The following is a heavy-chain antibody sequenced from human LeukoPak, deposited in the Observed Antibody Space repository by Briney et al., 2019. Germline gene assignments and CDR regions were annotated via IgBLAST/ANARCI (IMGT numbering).Heavy chain of an antibody. CDR2: IYYSGST. Sequence: SETLSLTCTVSGRSISSSSYYWDWIRQPPGKGLELIGTIYYSGSTYYHPSLKSRVTISVDTSKNQFSLKLTSVTAADTAVYYCARNLTTVVTPGAKYNYFDPWGQGTLVTVSS. V-gene: IGHV4-39*01. D-gene: IGHD4-23*01. J-gene: IGHJ5*02. CDR3: ARNLTTVVTPGAKYNYFDP. CDR1: GRSISSSSYY.